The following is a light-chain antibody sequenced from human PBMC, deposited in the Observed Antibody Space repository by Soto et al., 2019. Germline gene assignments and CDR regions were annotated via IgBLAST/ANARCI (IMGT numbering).Light chain of an antibody. V-gene: IGKV2-28*01. CDR2: GAP. J-gene: IGKJ1*01. CDR3: QQYGSSVQT. Sequence: DIVMTQSPLSLPVTPGEPASISCRSSRSLLHSNGYTCLDGYQQKPGQTPRLLIYGAPSRATGVPDRFSGSGSGTDFTLTIRRLESEDFAGYYCQQYGSSVQTFGQGTKVDIK. CDR1: RSLLHSNGYTC.